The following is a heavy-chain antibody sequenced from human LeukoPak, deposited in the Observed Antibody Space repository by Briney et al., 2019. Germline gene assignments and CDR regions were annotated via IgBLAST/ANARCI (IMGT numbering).Heavy chain of an antibody. Sequence: PGGSLRLSCAASGFSFNTYEMNWVRQAPGKGLEWVSSISSTSTYIYYADSVKGRFTISRDNAKNSLYVQMNSLRAEDTAVYYCARAPGVGLGFDYWGQGTLVTVSS. J-gene: IGHJ4*02. CDR3: ARAPGVGLGFDY. D-gene: IGHD3-10*01. CDR2: ISSTSTYI. CDR1: GFSFNTYE. V-gene: IGHV3-21*01.